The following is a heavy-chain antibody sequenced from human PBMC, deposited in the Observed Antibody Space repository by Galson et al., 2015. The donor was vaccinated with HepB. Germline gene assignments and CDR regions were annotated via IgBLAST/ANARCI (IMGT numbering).Heavy chain of an antibody. D-gene: IGHD6-13*01. CDR2: IWYDGSNK. CDR3: ARDQGIRQQRTYYYYYYGMDV. CDR1: GFTFSSYG. Sequence: SLRLSCAASGFTFSSYGMHWVRQAPGKGLEWVAVIWYDGSNKYYADSVKGRFTISRDNSKNTLYLQMNSLRAEDTAVYYCARDQGIRQQRTYYYYYYGMDVWGQGTTVTVSS. J-gene: IGHJ6*02. V-gene: IGHV3-33*08.